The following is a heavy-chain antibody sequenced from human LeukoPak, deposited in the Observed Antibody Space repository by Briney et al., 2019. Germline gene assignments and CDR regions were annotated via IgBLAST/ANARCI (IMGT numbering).Heavy chain of an antibody. J-gene: IGHJ4*02. D-gene: IGHD6-13*01. V-gene: IGHV3-48*04. Sequence: GGSLRLSCAASGFTFSNNWMTWVRQAPGKGLEWVSYISSSGSTIYYADSVKGRFTISRDNAKNSLYLQMNSLRAEDTAVYYCARPLYSSSWYSPWDSWGQGTLVTVSS. CDR2: ISSSGSTI. CDR3: ARPLYSSSWYSPWDS. CDR1: GFTFSNNW.